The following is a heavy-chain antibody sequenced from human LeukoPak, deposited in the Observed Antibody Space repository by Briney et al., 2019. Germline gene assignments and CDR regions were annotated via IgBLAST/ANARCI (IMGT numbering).Heavy chain of an antibody. CDR1: GFTFNNFA. CDR3: AKDFYDPAGYYPTHPPFFDS. Sequence: PGGSLRLSCVVSGFTFNNFAMTWVRQTPGKGLQWVSSVSGNGATAHHADSVNGRFNISRDNSKNTIYLQMNSLRVEDTALYYCAKDFYDPAGYYPTHPPFFDSWGQGTLVTVSS. D-gene: IGHD2-2*03. J-gene: IGHJ4*02. V-gene: IGHV3-23*01. CDR2: VSGNGATA.